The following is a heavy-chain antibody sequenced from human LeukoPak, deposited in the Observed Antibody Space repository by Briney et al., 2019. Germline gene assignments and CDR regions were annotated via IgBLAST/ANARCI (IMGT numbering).Heavy chain of an antibody. CDR2: ISYDGSKK. J-gene: IGHJ4*02. CDR1: GFTFSSYG. CDR3: AKGMVRGVILKGFDY. V-gene: IGHV3-30*18. Sequence: PGGSLRLSCAASGFTFSSYGMHWVRQAPGKGLEWVTVISYDGSKKYYGDSVKGRFTISRDNSKNTLYLEMNSLRAEDTAVYYCAKGMVRGVILKGFDYWGQGTLVTVSS. D-gene: IGHD3-10*01.